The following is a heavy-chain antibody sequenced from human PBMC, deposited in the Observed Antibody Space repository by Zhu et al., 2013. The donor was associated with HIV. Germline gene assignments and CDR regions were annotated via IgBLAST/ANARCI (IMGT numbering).Heavy chain of an antibody. CDR1: GGSFSGYY. Sequence: QVQLQQWGAGLLKPSETLSLTCAVYGGSFSGYYWSWIRQPPGKGLEWIGEINHSGSTNYNPSLKSRVTISVDTSKNQFSLKLSSVTAADTAVYYCARGFSRNYDSSESYFDYWGQGTLVTVSS. D-gene: IGHD3-22*01. V-gene: IGHV4-34*01. J-gene: IGHJ4*02. CDR3: ARGFSRNYDSSESYFDY. CDR2: INHSGST.